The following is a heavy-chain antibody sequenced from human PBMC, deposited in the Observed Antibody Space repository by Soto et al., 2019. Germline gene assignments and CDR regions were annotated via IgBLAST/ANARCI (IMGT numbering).Heavy chain of an antibody. CDR3: VTFYQLWSGSTEVLGPAP. Sequence: PGGSLRLSCSGSGFTFSRYSLMWFRQAPGKGLEYVSTINSIGDNTWYAGSVKGRFTTSRDNSMNTVYLQMSSLRSEDTSVYYCVTFYQLWSGSTEVLGPAPWGQGTLVPVSS. J-gene: IGHJ5*02. CDR1: GFTFSRYS. V-gene: IGHV3-64D*08. D-gene: IGHD3-3*02. CDR2: INSIGDNT.